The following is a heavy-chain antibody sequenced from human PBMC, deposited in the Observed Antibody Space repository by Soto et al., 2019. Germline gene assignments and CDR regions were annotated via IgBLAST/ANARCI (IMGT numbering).Heavy chain of an antibody. CDR3: ARVGSIRFLEWLSYHDAFDI. J-gene: IGHJ3*02. V-gene: IGHV4-34*01. Sequence: SETLSLTCAVYGGSFSGYYWSWIRQPPGKGLEWIGEINHSGSTNYNPYLKRRVTISVDTSKNQFSLNLSSVTAADTAVYYCARVGSIRFLEWLSYHDAFDIWGQGTMVTVSS. CDR1: GGSFSGYY. CDR2: INHSGST. D-gene: IGHD3-3*01.